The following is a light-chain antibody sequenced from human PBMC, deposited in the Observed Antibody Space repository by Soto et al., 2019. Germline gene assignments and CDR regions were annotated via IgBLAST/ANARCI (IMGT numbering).Light chain of an antibody. V-gene: IGKV1-39*01. J-gene: IGKJ2*01. CDR2: AAS. CDR3: QQSYSAPPYT. CDR1: QSISSY. Sequence: DLQMTQSPSSLSASVGDRVTITCRASQSISSYLNWYQQKPGGAPKLLIYAASNLQSGVPSRFGGSGSGTDFTLTISSLQPEDFATYYCQQSYSAPPYTFGQGTKLEIK.